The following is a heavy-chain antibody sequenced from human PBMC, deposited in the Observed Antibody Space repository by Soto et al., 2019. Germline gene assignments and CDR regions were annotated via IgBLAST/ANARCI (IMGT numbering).Heavy chain of an antibody. V-gene: IGHV3-30*01. Sequence: KGLEWVAVISYDGSNKYYADSVKGRFTISRDNSKNTLYLQMNSLRAEDTVVFQSEDGIFAPRSFSDFLVNRSLDL. CDR2: ISYDGSNK. J-gene: IGHJ2*01. D-gene: IGHD2-21*01. CDR3: EDGIFAPRSFSDFLVNRSLDL.